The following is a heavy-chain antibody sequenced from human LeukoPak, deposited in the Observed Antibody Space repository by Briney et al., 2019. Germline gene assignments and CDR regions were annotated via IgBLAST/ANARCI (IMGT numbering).Heavy chain of an antibody. Sequence: SVKVSCKASRGTFSSYAISWLRQAPGQGLEWMGRIIPILGIANYAQKFQGRVTITADKSTSTAYMELSSLRSEDTAVYYCARGFFGVVITGYFDYWGQGTLVTVSS. D-gene: IGHD3-3*01. J-gene: IGHJ4*02. V-gene: IGHV1-69*04. CDR2: IIPILGIA. CDR3: ARGFFGVVITGYFDY. CDR1: RGTFSSYA.